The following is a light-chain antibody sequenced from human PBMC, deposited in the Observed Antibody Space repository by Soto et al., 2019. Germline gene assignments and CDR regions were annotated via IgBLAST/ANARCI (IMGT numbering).Light chain of an antibody. CDR3: QQYNNWPPEYT. J-gene: IGKJ5*01. CDR2: GAS. V-gene: IGKV3-15*01. Sequence: TQSPGTLSLSPAERATLPCKPSHYVINTHLAWYQHKPGQAPRLLIYGASTRATGIPARFSGSGSGTEFTLTISSLQSEDFAVYYCQQYNNWPPEYTFGQGTRLEIK. CDR1: HYVINTH.